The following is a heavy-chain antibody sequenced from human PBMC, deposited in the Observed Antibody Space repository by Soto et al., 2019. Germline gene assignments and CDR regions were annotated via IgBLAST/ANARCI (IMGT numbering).Heavy chain of an antibody. CDR1: GFTFSSYS. CDR3: ARVERAYCGGDCYDY. Sequence: EVQLVESGGGLVKPGGSLRLSCAASGFTFSSYSMNWVRQAPGKGLEWVSSISSSSSYIYYADSVKGRVTISRDNAKNSLYLQMNSLRAEDTAVYYCARVERAYCGGDCYDYWGQGTLVTVSS. V-gene: IGHV3-21*01. D-gene: IGHD2-21*01. J-gene: IGHJ4*02. CDR2: ISSSSSYI.